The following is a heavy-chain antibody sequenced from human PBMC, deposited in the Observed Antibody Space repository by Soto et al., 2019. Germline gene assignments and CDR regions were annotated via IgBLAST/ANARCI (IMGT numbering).Heavy chain of an antibody. J-gene: IGHJ3*02. CDR3: AGEDIVVVPAAQHAFDI. D-gene: IGHD2-2*01. Sequence: ASVKVSCKVSGYTLTELSMHWVRQAPGKGLEWMGGFDPEDGETIYAQKFQGRVTMTEDTSTDTAYMELSSLRSEDTAVYYCAGEDIVVVPAAQHAFDIWGQGTMVTVSS. CDR2: FDPEDGET. CDR1: GYTLTELS. V-gene: IGHV1-24*01.